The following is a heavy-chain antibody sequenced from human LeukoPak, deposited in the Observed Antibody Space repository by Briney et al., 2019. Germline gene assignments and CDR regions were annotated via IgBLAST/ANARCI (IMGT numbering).Heavy chain of an antibody. CDR3: ARNQGIAAAGGRWFDP. CDR2: IYYSGST. Sequence: KPSETLSLTCTVSGGSISSSSYYWGWIRQPPGKGLEWIGSIYYSGSTYYNPSLKSRVTISVDTSKNQFSLKLSSVTAADTAVYYCARNQGIAAAGGRWFDPWGQGTLVTVSS. D-gene: IGHD6-13*01. J-gene: IGHJ5*02. V-gene: IGHV4-39*01. CDR1: GGSISSSSYY.